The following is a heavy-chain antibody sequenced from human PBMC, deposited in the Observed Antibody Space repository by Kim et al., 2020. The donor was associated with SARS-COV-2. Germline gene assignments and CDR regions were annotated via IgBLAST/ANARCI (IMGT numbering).Heavy chain of an antibody. CDR2: LYYSGST. CDR3: AREFGDVGYTFDM. V-gene: IGHV4-59*01. Sequence: SETLSLTCTVFGGSISSYYWSWIRQPPGKGLEWIGYLYYSGSTNYNPSLKSRVTISLDAYKNQFSLQLSSVTAADTAAYYCAREFGDVGYTFDMWGQGT. J-gene: IGHJ3*02. D-gene: IGHD3-16*01. CDR1: GGSISSYY.